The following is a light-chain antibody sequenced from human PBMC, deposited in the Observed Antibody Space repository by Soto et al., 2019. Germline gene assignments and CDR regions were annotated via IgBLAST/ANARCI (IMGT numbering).Light chain of an antibody. CDR2: DVS. CDR3: SSYTSSSSYV. V-gene: IGLV2-14*01. CDR1: SSDVGGYNY. Sequence: QSVLTQPXSVSGSPGQSITISCTGTSSDVGGYNYVSWYQQHPGKAPKLMIYDVSNRPSGVSNRFSGSKSGNTASLTISRLHAEDEADYHCSSYTSSSSYVFGTGTKVTGL. J-gene: IGLJ1*01.